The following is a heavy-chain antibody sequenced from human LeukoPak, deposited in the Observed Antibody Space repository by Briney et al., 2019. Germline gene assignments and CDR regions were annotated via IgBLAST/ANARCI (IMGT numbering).Heavy chain of an antibody. Sequence: KPSQTLSLTCAVSGGSISSGGYSWRWIRQPPGKGLEWIVYIYHSGSTYYNPSLKSRVTISVDRSKNQFSLQLSSVTAADTAVYYCARRAADSSRYHYYFDYWGQGTLVTVSS. V-gene: IGHV4-30-2*01. CDR2: IYHSGST. CDR3: ARRAADSSRYHYYFDY. J-gene: IGHJ4*02. CDR1: GGSISSGGYS. D-gene: IGHD3-22*01.